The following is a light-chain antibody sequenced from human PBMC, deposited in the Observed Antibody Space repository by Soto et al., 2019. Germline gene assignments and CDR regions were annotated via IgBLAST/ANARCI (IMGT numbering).Light chain of an antibody. CDR3: SSYTTSSTVE. Sequence: QSALTQPASVSGSPGQAITISCTGTSSDVGAYNYVSWYQQHPGKVPKLMIYDVSIRPSGVSNRFSGSKSGNTASLTISGLQAEDEDDYYCSSYTTSSTVEFGGGTKLTVL. CDR2: DVS. V-gene: IGLV2-14*03. J-gene: IGLJ2*01. CDR1: SSDVGAYNY.